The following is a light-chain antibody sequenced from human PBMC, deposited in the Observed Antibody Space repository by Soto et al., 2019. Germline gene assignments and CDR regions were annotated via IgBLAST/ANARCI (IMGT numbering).Light chain of an antibody. V-gene: IGLV3-21*02. CDR2: DDS. J-gene: IGLJ2*01. CDR1: NIGSKS. Sequence: SYELTQPPSVSVAPGQTARTTCGGNNIGSKSVHWYQQKPGQAPVLVVYDDSDRPSGIPERFSGSNSGNTATLTISRVEAGDGADYYCQVWDSSSDHVVFGGGTQLTVL. CDR3: QVWDSSSDHVV.